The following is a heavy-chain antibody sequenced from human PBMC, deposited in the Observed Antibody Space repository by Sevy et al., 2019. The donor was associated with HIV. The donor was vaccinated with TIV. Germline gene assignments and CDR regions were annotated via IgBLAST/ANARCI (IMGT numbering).Heavy chain of an antibody. Sequence: GGSLRLSCAASGFTFDDYTMPWVRQPPGKGLEWVSLISWDGGSTYYADSVKGRFTISRDNSKNSLFLQMNSLRSEDTAFYYCAKLGGNYGDYDDYWGRGTMVTVSS. V-gene: IGHV3-43*01. J-gene: IGHJ4*02. CDR1: GFTFDDYT. D-gene: IGHD4-17*01. CDR2: ISWDGGST. CDR3: AKLGGNYGDYDDY.